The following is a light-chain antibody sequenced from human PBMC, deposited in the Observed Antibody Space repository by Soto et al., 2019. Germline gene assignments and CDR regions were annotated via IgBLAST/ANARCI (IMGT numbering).Light chain of an antibody. V-gene: IGKV1-5*01. J-gene: IGKJ1*01. CDR1: QSIRSM. Sequence: DIQLTQSPSTLSAFVGDRVTITCRASQSIRSMLAWYQQKPGKAPKLLICDASSLESGVPSRFSGSGSGTEFSLTVSSLQPDDFATYYCQHSTGTFGQGTKVEIK. CDR3: QHSTGT. CDR2: DAS.